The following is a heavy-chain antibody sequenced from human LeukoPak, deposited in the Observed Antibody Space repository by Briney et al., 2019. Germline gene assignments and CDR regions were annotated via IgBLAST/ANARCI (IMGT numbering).Heavy chain of an antibody. Sequence: GGSLRLSCVASGFTFGAYTMNWVRQAPGKGLEWVSSISSTSTYIHYADSVKGRFTISRDNAKVSLYLQVNSLRAEDTAMYYCARDRLDAFDIWGQGTMVTVSS. CDR1: GFTFGAYT. CDR2: ISSTSTYI. V-gene: IGHV3-21*01. J-gene: IGHJ3*02. CDR3: ARDRLDAFDI.